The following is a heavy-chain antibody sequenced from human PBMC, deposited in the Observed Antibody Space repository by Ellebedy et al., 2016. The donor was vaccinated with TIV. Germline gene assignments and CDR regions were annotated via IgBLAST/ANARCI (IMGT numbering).Heavy chain of an antibody. CDR1: GGSISRDH. CDR2: IYSTGTT. J-gene: IGHJ2*01. CDR3: ARTDERSTRGWFFDL. D-gene: IGHD1-26*01. Sequence: MPSETLSLTCTVSGGSISRDHWSWIRQPPGEGLEWVGFIYSTGTTNYNPSLNSRASISIDTSKNQVSLKVTSVTAADTAVYYCARTDERSTRGWFFDLWGRGTLITVSS. V-gene: IGHV4-59*01.